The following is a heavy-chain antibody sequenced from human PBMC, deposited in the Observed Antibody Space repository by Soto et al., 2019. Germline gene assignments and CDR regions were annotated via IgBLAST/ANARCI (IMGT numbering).Heavy chain of an antibody. J-gene: IGHJ6*02. Sequence: PSETLSRTCAVSGYSIGSGYYWAWIRQSPGKGLEWIGSIYHAGSVYYNPSLNGRVALSMGTSKNHFSLKLTSVTAADTAVYYCARTFDYYGMDVWGQGTTVTVSS. V-gene: IGHV4-38-2*01. CDR1: GYSIGSGYY. CDR3: ARTFDYYGMDV. CDR2: IYHAGSV.